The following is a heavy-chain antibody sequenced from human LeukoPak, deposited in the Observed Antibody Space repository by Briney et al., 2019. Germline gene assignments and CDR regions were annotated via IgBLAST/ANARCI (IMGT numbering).Heavy chain of an antibody. V-gene: IGHV1-24*01. D-gene: IGHD3-10*01. J-gene: IGHJ4*02. CDR3: ATAKRSSRELLYFGY. Sequence: ASVKVSRKVCVYTLTQLSMHGLRQPPPKGLEGMGGIDPEDGETIYAQKFQGRVNLTEDTSTDTAYMALSSLRSEDTAVYDCATAKRSSRELLYFGYWGQGSLVTDSS. CDR2: IDPEDGET. CDR1: VYTLTQLS.